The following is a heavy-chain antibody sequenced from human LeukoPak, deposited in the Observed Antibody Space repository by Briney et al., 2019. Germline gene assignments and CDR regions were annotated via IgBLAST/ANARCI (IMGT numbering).Heavy chain of an antibody. CDR3: ARGSGLYYYDSSGYRRHAFDI. Sequence: ASVKVSCKASGYTFTSYGISWVRQAPGQGLEWMGWISAYNGNTNFAQKLQDRVTMTTDTSTSTAYMELRSLRSDDTAVYYCARGSGLYYYDSSGYRRHAFDIWGQGTMVTVSS. CDR2: ISAYNGNT. CDR1: GYTFTSYG. V-gene: IGHV1-18*01. D-gene: IGHD3-22*01. J-gene: IGHJ3*02.